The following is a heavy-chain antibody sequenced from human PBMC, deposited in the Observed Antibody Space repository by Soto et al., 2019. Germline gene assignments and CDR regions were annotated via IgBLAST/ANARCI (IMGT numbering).Heavy chain of an antibody. J-gene: IGHJ5*02. CDR1: GFTPSSSD. CDR3: ATNSGWFHA. V-gene: IGHV3-23*01. Sequence: GGSLRLSCAASGFTPSSSDMSWVRQGPGKGLEWVSTIYGAGRITYYADSVKGRFTISRDNSKNTLFLQMESLGADDTAVYYCATNSGWFHAWGQGAMVTVSS. CDR2: IYGAGRIT. D-gene: IGHD3-10*01.